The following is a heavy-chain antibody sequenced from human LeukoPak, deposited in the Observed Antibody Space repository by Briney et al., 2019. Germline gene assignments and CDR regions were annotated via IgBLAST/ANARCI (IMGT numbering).Heavy chain of an antibody. J-gene: IGHJ4*02. CDR3: GRGLGGSGSYFLTFDY. CDR1: GYTFTSYT. Sequence: ASVKVSCKASGYTFTSYTTNWVRQAPGQGLEWMGWISAYNGNTKYAQKLQGRVTMTTDTSTSTAYMELRSLRSDDTAVYYCGRGLGGSGSYFLTFDYWGQGTLVTVSS. CDR2: ISAYNGNT. D-gene: IGHD1-26*01. V-gene: IGHV1-18*01.